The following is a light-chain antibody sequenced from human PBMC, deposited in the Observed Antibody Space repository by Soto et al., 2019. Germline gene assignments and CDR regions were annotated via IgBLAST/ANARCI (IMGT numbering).Light chain of an antibody. Sequence: QSALTQPRSVSGSPGQSVAISCTGTSSDVGGYNYVSWYQQHPGKAPKVVIYDVSKRPSGVPDRFSGSKSGSTASLTISGLQAEDEADYYCCSHAGSYTYVFGTGTKVTVL. CDR1: SSDVGGYNY. CDR3: CSHAGSYTYV. J-gene: IGLJ1*01. CDR2: DVS. V-gene: IGLV2-11*01.